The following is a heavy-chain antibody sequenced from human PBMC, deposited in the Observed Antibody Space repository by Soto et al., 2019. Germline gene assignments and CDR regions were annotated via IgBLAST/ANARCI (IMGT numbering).Heavy chain of an antibody. V-gene: IGHV1-69*01. D-gene: IGHD5-18*01. J-gene: IGHJ3*02. Sequence: QVQLVQSGAEVKKPGSSVKVSCKASGGTFSSYAISWVRQAPGPGLEWMGGIIPIWGTANYAQKFQGRVTITADESTSTAYMELSSVRSEDTAVYYCARWDTAMVSGTFDIWGQGTMVTVSS. CDR3: ARWDTAMVSGTFDI. CDR2: IIPIWGTA. CDR1: GGTFSSYA.